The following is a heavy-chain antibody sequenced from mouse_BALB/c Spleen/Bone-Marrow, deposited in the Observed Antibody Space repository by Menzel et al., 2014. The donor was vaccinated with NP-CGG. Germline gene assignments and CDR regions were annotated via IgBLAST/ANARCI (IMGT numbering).Heavy chain of an antibody. Sequence: VQLQQSGPELVKPGASVKMSCKASGYTFTSYVMHWVKQKPGQGLEWIGHIDPYNDGTKYNENFKGKATLTSDKSSSTAYMQLKSLTSEDSAVYYCAITARATLAWFAYWGQGTLVTVSA. D-gene: IGHD3-1*01. CDR2: IDPYNDGT. J-gene: IGHJ3*01. CDR1: GYTFTSYV. CDR3: AITARATLAWFAY. V-gene: IGHV1-14*01.